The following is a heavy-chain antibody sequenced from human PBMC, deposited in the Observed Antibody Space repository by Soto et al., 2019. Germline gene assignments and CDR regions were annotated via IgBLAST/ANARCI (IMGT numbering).Heavy chain of an antibody. J-gene: IGHJ5*02. D-gene: IGHD4-17*01. CDR1: GGSISSYY. Sequence: SVTLSLPCTVSGGSISSYYWSWIRQPPGKGLEWIGYIYYSGSTNYNPSLKSRVTISVDTSKNQFSLKLSSVAAADTAVYYCARETYGDYVGYFDPWGQGIQVTVSS. CDR3: ARETYGDYVGYFDP. V-gene: IGHV4-59*12. CDR2: IYYSGST.